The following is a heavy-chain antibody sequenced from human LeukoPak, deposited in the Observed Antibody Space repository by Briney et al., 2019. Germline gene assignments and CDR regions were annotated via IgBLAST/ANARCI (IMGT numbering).Heavy chain of an antibody. CDR1: GGTFSSYA. D-gene: IGHD3-3*02. CDR3: ARSGLADHWFDP. V-gene: IGHV1-69*04. CDR2: IIPILGIA. J-gene: IGHJ5*02. Sequence: GASVKVSCKASGGTFSSYAISWVRQAPGQGLEWMGRIIPILGIANYAQKFQGRVTITADKSTSTAYMELSSLRSEDTAVYYCARSGLADHWFDPWGQGTLVTVSS.